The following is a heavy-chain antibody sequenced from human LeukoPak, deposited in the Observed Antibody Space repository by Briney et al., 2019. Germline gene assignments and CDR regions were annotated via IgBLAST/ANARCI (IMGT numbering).Heavy chain of an antibody. D-gene: IGHD3-3*01. V-gene: IGHV3-43*02. J-gene: IGHJ4*02. Sequence: GESLRLSCAASGFTFDDYAMHWVRQAPGKGLEWVSLISGDGGSTYYADSVKGRFTISRDNSKNSLYLQMNSLRTEDTALYYCARLSGRLFDYWGQGTLVTVSS. CDR3: ARLSGRLFDY. CDR1: GFTFDDYA. CDR2: ISGDGGST.